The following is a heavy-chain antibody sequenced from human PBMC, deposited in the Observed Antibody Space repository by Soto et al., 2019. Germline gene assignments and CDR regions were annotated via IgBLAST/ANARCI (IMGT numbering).Heavy chain of an antibody. Sequence: QVTLKESGPVLVKPTETLTLTCTVSGFSLSNARMGVSWIRQPPGKALEWLAHIFSNDEKYYSTSLKSRVTISKDTSKSQVVLNMTNMDPVDTATYYCARIMVGYCSSTSCSDLDYWGQGTLVTVSS. V-gene: IGHV2-26*01. CDR3: ARIMVGYCSSTSCSDLDY. CDR1: GFSLSNARMG. D-gene: IGHD2-2*01. J-gene: IGHJ4*02. CDR2: IFSNDEK.